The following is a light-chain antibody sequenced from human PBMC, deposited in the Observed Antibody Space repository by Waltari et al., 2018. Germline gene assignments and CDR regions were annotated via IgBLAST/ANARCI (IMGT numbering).Light chain of an antibody. Sequence: EIVMTQSPATLSVSPGERATLSCRASQSVSSNVAWYQQKPGQAPRPLIFDASTRATGIPARFSGSGSGTEFTLTISSLQSEDFVVYYCQQYNNWTFGQGTKVEIK. CDR1: QSVSSN. CDR2: DAS. V-gene: IGKV3-15*01. J-gene: IGKJ1*01. CDR3: QQYNNWT.